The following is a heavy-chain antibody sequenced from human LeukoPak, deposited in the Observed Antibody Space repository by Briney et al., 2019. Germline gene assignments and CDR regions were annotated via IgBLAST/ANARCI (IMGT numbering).Heavy chain of an antibody. Sequence: AGSLRLSCAASGFTFSGNYMTWIRQAPGKGLEWISYVSSDSAYTNYADSVKGRFTISRDNAKNSLYLQMNSLKVEDTAVYYCARVSLVGWYFDLWGRGTLVTVSS. CDR1: GFTFSGNY. D-gene: IGHD2-2*01. CDR2: VSSDSAYT. J-gene: IGHJ2*01. V-gene: IGHV3-11*06. CDR3: ARVSLVGWYFDL.